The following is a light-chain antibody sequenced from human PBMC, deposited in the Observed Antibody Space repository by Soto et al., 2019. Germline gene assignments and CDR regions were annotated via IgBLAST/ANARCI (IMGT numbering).Light chain of an antibody. J-gene: IGKJ2*01. Sequence: DIQMTQSPSTLSASVGEKVTITCRASQSISDWLAWYQQKPGKAPNLLIYDASTLQSGVPSRFSGSGSGTEFTLTISSLQPDDFATYYCQEYKSATFGQGTKVDIK. V-gene: IGKV1-5*01. CDR1: QSISDW. CDR3: QEYKSAT. CDR2: DAS.